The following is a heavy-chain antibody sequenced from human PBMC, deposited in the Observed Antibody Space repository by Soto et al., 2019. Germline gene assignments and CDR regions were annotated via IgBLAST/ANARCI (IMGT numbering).Heavy chain of an antibody. D-gene: IGHD2-21*02. CDR1: GGSINSEHYH. CDR3: VREDDGGDRDYGGLDV. J-gene: IGHJ6*02. Sequence: QVQLQESGPGLVRPSQTLSLTCTVSGGSINSEHYHWTCIRQTPGKGLEWIGYIHYTRSSRYNPSLQSRVTMSVDTSWNLCSLNLSSVTAAYTAAYFCVREDDGGDRDYGGLDVWGQGTTVTVSS. CDR2: IHYTRSS. V-gene: IGHV4-30-4*01.